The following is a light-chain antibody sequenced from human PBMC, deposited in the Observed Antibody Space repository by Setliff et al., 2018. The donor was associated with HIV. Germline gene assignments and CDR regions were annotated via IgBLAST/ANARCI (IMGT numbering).Light chain of an antibody. J-gene: IGLJ1*01. V-gene: IGLV2-11*01. CDR3: CSYAGTNTYI. CDR1: NSDVGAYNY. Sequence: SALTQPRSVSGSPGRSVTLSCTGSNSDVGAYNYVSWYQQYPDKAPKLIIFDVSKRPSGVPDRFSGSKSGDTASLTISGLQSEDEADYYCCSYAGTNTYIFGSGTKVTVL. CDR2: DVS.